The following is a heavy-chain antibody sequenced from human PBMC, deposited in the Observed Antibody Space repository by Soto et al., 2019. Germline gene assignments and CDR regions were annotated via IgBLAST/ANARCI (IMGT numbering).Heavy chain of an antibody. CDR3: VRVGISFTRGRMRGDHYGLDL. V-gene: IGHV3-21*02. CDR2: IDRFGSYV. Sequence: EGRLVESGGGLVKPGGSLRISCEASGFTFSSYTLNWVRQAPGKGLAWVTTIDRFGSYVYYVDSVQGRFTISRDNTKKTVYLEMNSLRVEDTAVYYCVRVGISFTRGRMRGDHYGLDLWGQGTTVTVSS. D-gene: IGHD2-21*02. J-gene: IGHJ6*02. CDR1: GFTFSSYT.